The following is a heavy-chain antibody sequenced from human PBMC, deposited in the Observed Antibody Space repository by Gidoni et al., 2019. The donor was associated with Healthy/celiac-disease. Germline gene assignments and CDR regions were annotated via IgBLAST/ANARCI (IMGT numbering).Heavy chain of an antibody. CDR2: LSYDGSNK. Sequence: QVQLVESGGGVVQPGRSLSLSCSASGFTFSSYAIHWVRQAPGKGLEWLSVLSYDGSNKYYADSVKGRFTISRDNSKNTLYLQMNSLRAEDTAVYYCARGDYYGSGSYYNGVYWGQGTLVTVSS. J-gene: IGHJ4*02. CDR3: ARGDYYGSGSYYNGVY. V-gene: IGHV3-30-3*01. D-gene: IGHD3-10*01. CDR1: GFTFSSYA.